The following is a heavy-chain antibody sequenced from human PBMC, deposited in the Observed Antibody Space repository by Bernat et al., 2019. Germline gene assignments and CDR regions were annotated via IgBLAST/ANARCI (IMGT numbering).Heavy chain of an antibody. D-gene: IGHD3-10*02. CDR2: ISYDGSNK. Sequence: QVQLVESGGGVVQPGRSLRLSCAAPGFTFSSYGMHWVRQAPGKGLEWVAVISYDGSNKYYADSVKGRFTISRDNSKNTLYLQMNSLRAEDTAVYYCAKGDYVGRYWGQGTLVTVSS. CDR3: AKGDYVGRY. CDR1: GFTFSSYG. V-gene: IGHV3-30*18. J-gene: IGHJ4*02.